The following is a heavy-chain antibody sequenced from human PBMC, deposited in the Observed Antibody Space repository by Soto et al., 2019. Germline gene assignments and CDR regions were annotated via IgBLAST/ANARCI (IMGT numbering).Heavy chain of an antibody. V-gene: IGHV3-23*01. CDR3: ARTPSIAVAGIFDY. J-gene: IGHJ4*02. D-gene: IGHD6-19*01. CDR1: GFTFSSYA. CDR2: ISGSGGST. Sequence: GVSLRLSCAASGFTFSSYAMSWVRQAPGKGLEWVSAISGSGGSTYYADSVKGRFTISRDNSKNTLYLQMNSLRAEDTAVYYCARTPSIAVAGIFDYWGQGTLVTVSS.